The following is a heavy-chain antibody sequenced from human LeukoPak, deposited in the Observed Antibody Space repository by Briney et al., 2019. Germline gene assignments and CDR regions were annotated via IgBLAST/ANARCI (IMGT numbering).Heavy chain of an antibody. J-gene: IGHJ5*02. CDR1: GYTFTGYY. V-gene: IGHV1-2*02. D-gene: IGHD5-12*01. CDR2: INPNSGGT. CDR3: ARGGYSGYDSRYGWFDP. Sequence: ASAKVSCKASGYTFTGYYMHWVRQAPGQGLEWMGWINPNSGGTNYAQKFQGRVTMTRDTSISTAYMELSRLRSDDTAVYYCARGGYSGYDSRYGWFDPWGQGTLVTVSS.